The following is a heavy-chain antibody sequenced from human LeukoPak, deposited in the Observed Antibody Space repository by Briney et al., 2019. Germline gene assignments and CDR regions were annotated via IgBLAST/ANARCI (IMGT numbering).Heavy chain of an antibody. D-gene: IGHD2-15*01. CDR3: AKGLKGCSGSSCYYFFDF. Sequence: GGSLRVSCAASGFTFSNYAMNWVRQAPGKGLEWVSSITGSGGDAYYADSVKGRFTISRDNSKNTLDLQMNSLRAEDTAVDYCAKGLKGCSGSSCYYFFDFWGQGALITVSS. V-gene: IGHV3-23*01. CDR2: ITGSGGDA. CDR1: GFTFSNYA. J-gene: IGHJ4*02.